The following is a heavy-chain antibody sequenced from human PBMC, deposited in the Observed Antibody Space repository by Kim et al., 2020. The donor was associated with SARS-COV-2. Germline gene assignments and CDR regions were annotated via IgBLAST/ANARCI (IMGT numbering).Heavy chain of an antibody. CDR2: ISGSGGST. Sequence: GGSLRLSCAASGFTFSSCAMNWVRQAPGKGLEWVSVISGSGGSTYYADSVKGRFTISRDNSKNTLYLQMNSLRAEDTAVYYCAKGRDQWELLAYGMDVWGQGTTVTVSS. CDR1: GFTFSSCA. D-gene: IGHD1-26*01. J-gene: IGHJ6*02. V-gene: IGHV3-23*01. CDR3: AKGRDQWELLAYGMDV.